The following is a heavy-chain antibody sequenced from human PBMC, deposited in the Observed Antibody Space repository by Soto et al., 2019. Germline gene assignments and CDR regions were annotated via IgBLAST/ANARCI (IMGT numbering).Heavy chain of an antibody. J-gene: IGHJ5*02. Sequence: EVQLVETGGGLIKPGGSLRLSCAASGFTVSNTYMTWVRQPPGKGLECVSVIYTAGGTNYADSVKGRFISSRDNSKNTLYLQMNSLRAEDTAVYYCASALPVAKGGFDPWGQGTLVTVSS. V-gene: IGHV3-53*02. CDR3: ASALPVAKGGFDP. CDR2: IYTAGGT. D-gene: IGHD2-2*01. CDR1: GFTVSNTY.